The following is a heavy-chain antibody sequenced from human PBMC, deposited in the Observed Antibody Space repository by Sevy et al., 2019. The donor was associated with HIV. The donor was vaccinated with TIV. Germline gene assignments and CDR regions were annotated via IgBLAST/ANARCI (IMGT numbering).Heavy chain of an antibody. CDR2: FDPEYGEI. D-gene: IGHD6-19*01. CDR1: GYTLTELS. J-gene: IGHJ4*02. V-gene: IGHV1-24*01. CDR3: ATSYRIAVADFDY. Sequence: ASVKVSCKVSGYTLTELSIHWVRQAPGKGLEWMGGFDPEYGEIIYAQKFQGRVTMTEDTSAEKGYMELSSLRSDDTAVYYCATSYRIAVADFDYWGQGTQVTVSS.